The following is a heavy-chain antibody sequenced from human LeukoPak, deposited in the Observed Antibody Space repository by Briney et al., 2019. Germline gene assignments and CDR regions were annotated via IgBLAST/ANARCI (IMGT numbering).Heavy chain of an antibody. CDR2: ISAYNGNT. Sequence: GASVKVSCKASGYTFTSYGISWVRQAPGQGLEWMGWISAYNGNTNYAQKLQGRVTMTTDTSTSTAYMELRSLRSDDTAVYYCARDASSGWPRDAFDIRGQGTMVTVSS. J-gene: IGHJ3*02. CDR1: GYTFTSYG. D-gene: IGHD6-19*01. CDR3: ARDASSGWPRDAFDI. V-gene: IGHV1-18*01.